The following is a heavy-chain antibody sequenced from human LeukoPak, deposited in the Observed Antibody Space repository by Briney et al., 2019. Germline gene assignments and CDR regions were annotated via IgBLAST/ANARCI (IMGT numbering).Heavy chain of an antibody. CDR2: IIPILGIA. J-gene: IGHJ6*02. D-gene: IGHD6-13*01. CDR3: ARARIAAANYYGMDV. V-gene: IGHV1-69*04. CDR1: GGTFSSYA. Sequence: ASVKVSCKASGGTFSSYAISWVRQAPGQGLEWMGRIIPILGIANYAQKFQGRVTITADKSTSTAYLELSSLRSEDRAVYYCARARIAAANYYGMDVWGQGTTVTVSS.